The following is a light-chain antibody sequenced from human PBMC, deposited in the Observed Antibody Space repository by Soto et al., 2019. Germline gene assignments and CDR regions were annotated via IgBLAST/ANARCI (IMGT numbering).Light chain of an antibody. V-gene: IGKV2-28*01. J-gene: IGKJ3*01. CDR2: MGS. CDR3: MQALQGFA. Sequence: DIVMTQSPLSLPVTPGEPASISCRSSQSLLHSNGYNYLDWYVQKPGQSPQLLIYMGSNRASGVPDRFSGSGSGTDFTLKISRVEAEDVGVYYCMQALQGFAFGPGTKVDIK. CDR1: QSLLHSNGYNY.